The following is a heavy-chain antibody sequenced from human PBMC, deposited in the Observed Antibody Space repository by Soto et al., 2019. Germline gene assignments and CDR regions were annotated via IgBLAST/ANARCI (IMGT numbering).Heavy chain of an antibody. D-gene: IGHD2-15*01. Sequence: PSQTLSLTCVSSGDTVSSNSVAWNWVRQSPSRGFEWLGRTYYRSRWYSDYAVSVRSRIDINADTSKNQVSLQLNSVTPEDTAVYYCARSEEDSDYYYYGMDVWGQGTTVTVS. CDR1: GDTVSSNSVA. CDR2: TYYRSRWYS. CDR3: ARSEEDSDYYYYGMDV. V-gene: IGHV6-1*01. J-gene: IGHJ6*01.